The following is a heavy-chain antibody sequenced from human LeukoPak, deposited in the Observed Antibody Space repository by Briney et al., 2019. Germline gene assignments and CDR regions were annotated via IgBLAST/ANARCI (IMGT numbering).Heavy chain of an antibody. Sequence: SQTLSLTCAISGDSVSSNSAAWDWIRQSPSRGLEWLGRTYYRSKWYNDYAVSVKSRITINPDTSKDQFSLQLNSVTPEDTAVYYCARVRRIGASLGWFDPWGQGTLVTVSS. D-gene: IGHD5-12*01. V-gene: IGHV6-1*01. CDR1: GDSVSSNSAA. CDR2: TYYRSKWYN. CDR3: ARVRRIGASLGWFDP. J-gene: IGHJ5*02.